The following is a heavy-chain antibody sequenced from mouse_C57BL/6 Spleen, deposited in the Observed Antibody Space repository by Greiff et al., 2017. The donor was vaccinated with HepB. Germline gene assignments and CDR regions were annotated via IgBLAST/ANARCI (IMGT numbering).Heavy chain of an antibody. CDR2: IDPSDSET. CDR3: AIYSNYTWFAY. D-gene: IGHD2-5*01. J-gene: IGHJ3*01. Sequence: QVQLQQPGAELVRPGSSVKLSCKASGYTFTSYWMHWVKQRPIQGLEWIGNIDPSDSETHYNQKFKDKATLTVDKSSSTAYMQLSSLTSEDSAVYYCAIYSNYTWFAYWGQGTLVTVSA. V-gene: IGHV1-52*01. CDR1: GYTFTSYW.